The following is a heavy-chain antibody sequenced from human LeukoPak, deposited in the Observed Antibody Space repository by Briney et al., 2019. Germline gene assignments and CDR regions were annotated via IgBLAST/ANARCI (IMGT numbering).Heavy chain of an antibody. CDR3: ARERPQVDS. Sequence: PGGSLRLSCAASGFIVSSKYMSWVRQAPGKGLEWVSYISSSSSTIYYADSVKGRFTISRDNAKNSLYLQMNSLRDEDTAVYYCARERPQVDSWGQGTLVTVSS. J-gene: IGHJ4*02. CDR2: ISSSSSTI. CDR1: GFIVSSKY. V-gene: IGHV3-48*02.